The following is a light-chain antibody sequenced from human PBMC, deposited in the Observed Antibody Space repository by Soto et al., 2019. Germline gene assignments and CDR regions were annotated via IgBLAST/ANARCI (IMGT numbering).Light chain of an antibody. CDR1: QSISSS. CDR2: GAS. J-gene: IGKJ1*01. V-gene: IGKV3-15*01. Sequence: EIVLTQSPGTLSLSPGESATLSCRASQSISSSKLAWYQQNPGQAPRLLMYGASNRATGIPARFSGSGSGTEFTLTISSLQSEDFAVYYCQQYNNWQFGQGTKV. CDR3: QQYNNWQ.